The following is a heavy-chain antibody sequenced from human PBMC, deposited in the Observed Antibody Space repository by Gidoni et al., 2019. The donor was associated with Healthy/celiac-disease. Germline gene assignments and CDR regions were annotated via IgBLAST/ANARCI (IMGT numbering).Heavy chain of an antibody. CDR3: ARSLEARGRRTTYYFDY. Sequence: EEQLVATGGGLVQPGGSVRRSCADSGFTFRSEWMSWVRQAPGKGLEWVANIKQDGSEKYYVDSVKGLFTISRDNAKNSLYLQMNSLRAEDTAVHYCARSLEARGRRTTYYFDYWGQGTLVTVSS. D-gene: IGHD3-10*01. V-gene: IGHV3-7*03. CDR2: IKQDGSEK. CDR1: GFTFRSEW. J-gene: IGHJ4*02.